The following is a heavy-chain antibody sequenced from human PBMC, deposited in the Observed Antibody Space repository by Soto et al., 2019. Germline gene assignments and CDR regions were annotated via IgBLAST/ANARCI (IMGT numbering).Heavy chain of an antibody. D-gene: IGHD3-3*01. CDR1: GFTFGDYA. CDR3: TRAILDYDFWSGYPNAGWFDP. V-gene: IGHV3-49*03. J-gene: IGHJ5*02. CDR2: IRSKAYGGTT. Sequence: GGSLRLSCTASGFTFGDYAMSWFRQAPGKGLEWVGFIRSKAYGGTTEYAASVKGRFTISRDDSKSIAYLQMNSLKTEDTAVYYCTRAILDYDFWSGYPNAGWFDPWGQGTLVTVSS.